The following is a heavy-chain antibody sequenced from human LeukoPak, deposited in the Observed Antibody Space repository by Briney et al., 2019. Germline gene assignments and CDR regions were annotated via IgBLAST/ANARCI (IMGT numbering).Heavy chain of an antibody. Sequence: SETLSLTCTVSGGSISSGSYYWSWIRQPAGKGLEWIGRIYTSGSTNYNPSLKSRVTISVDTSKNQFSLKLSSVTAADTAVYYCAREGAGSSWYGYYYYYMDVWGKGTTVTISS. CDR2: IYTSGST. D-gene: IGHD6-13*01. CDR1: GGSISSGSYY. CDR3: AREGAGSSWYGYYYYYMDV. J-gene: IGHJ6*03. V-gene: IGHV4-61*02.